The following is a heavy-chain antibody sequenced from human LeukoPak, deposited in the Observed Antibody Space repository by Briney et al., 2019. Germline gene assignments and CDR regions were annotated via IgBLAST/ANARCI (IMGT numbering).Heavy chain of an antibody. Sequence: GGSLRLSCAASEFTFSSYDMHWVRQATGKGLEWVSAIGTAGDPYYPGSVKGRFTISRENAKNSLYLQMNSLRAGDTAVYYCARAPRGSCPDYWGQGTLVTVSS. CDR2: IGTAGDP. CDR3: ARAPRGSCPDY. V-gene: IGHV3-13*05. CDR1: EFTFSSYD. D-gene: IGHD1-26*01. J-gene: IGHJ4*02.